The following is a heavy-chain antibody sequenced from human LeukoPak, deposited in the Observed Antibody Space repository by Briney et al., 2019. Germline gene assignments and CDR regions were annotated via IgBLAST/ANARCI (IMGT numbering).Heavy chain of an antibody. J-gene: IGHJ4*02. CDR1: GFTFSTYW. CDR3: VGDRSKGCLDY. V-gene: IGHV3-7*01. Sequence: PGGSLRLSCAASGFTFSTYWMSWVRQAPGKGLEWVANIKQDGSDKYYVDSVRGRFIISRDNAKNSLFLQMNSLRAEDTAVYYCVGDRSKGCLDYWGQGTLVTVSS. CDR2: IKQDGSDK.